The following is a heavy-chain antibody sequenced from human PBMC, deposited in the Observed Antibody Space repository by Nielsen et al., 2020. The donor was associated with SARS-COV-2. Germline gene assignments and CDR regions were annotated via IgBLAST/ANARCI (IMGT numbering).Heavy chain of an antibody. V-gene: IGHV1-2*06. D-gene: IGHD6-19*01. CDR2: INPNSGGP. Sequence: ASVKVSCKASGYSFTGYHVHWVRQAPGQGLEWMGRINPNSGGPNYAQKFQGRVTMAWDTSISTAYMELSGLKSDDTAVFYCAGSGSGWYNFDSWGQGTLVTVSS. CDR1: GYSFTGYH. CDR3: AGSGSGWYNFDS. J-gene: IGHJ4*02.